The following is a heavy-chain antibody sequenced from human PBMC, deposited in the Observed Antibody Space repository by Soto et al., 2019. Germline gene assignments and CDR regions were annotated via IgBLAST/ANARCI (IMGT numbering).Heavy chain of an antibody. CDR2: ISGSGGST. V-gene: IGHV3-23*01. J-gene: IGHJ6*03. Sequence: GGSLRLSCAASGFTFSSYAMSWVRQAPGKGLEWVSAISGSGGSTYYADSVKGRFTISRDNSKNTLYLQMNSLRAEDTAVYYCAKGVEWLSYPYYYYMDVWGKGTTVTVSS. CDR1: GFTFSSYA. D-gene: IGHD3-3*01. CDR3: AKGVEWLSYPYYYYMDV.